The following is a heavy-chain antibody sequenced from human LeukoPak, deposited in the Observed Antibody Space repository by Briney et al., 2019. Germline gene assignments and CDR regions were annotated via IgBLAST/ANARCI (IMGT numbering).Heavy chain of an antibody. D-gene: IGHD5-24*01. J-gene: IGHJ4*02. CDR2: MNPNSGEI. V-gene: IGHV1-8*01. CDR1: GYTFTSYD. Sequence: ASVKVSCKASGYTFTSYDINWVRQATGQGLEWMGWMNPNSGEIGYAQKFQGRITMTSDTSITTAYMELSSLRSEDTAVYYCTRELRWHDQWGQGTLVAVSS. CDR3: TRELRWHDQ.